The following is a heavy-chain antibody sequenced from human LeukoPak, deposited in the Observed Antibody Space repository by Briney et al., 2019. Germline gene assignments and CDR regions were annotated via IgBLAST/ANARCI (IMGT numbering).Heavy chain of an antibody. CDR1: GFTFSTSG. V-gene: IGHV3-30*02. Sequence: WGSLRLSRVASGFTFSTSGMHWVRQSPGKGLDWVAFIRNDGNKYNYADSVKGRFTISRDNSKNTLYLQMDSLRAEDTAVYYCVKVDTWGQGTLVTVSS. D-gene: IGHD5-18*01. CDR2: IRNDGNKY. J-gene: IGHJ4*02. CDR3: VKVDT.